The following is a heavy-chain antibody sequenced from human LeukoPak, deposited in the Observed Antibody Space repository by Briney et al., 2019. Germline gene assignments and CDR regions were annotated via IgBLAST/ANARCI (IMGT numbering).Heavy chain of an antibody. V-gene: IGHV3-30*18. CDR1: GFTFSSYG. D-gene: IGHD6-13*01. CDR3: AKDQGLSAAAYYYYGMDV. CDR2: LSYDGSNK. Sequence: GGCLRLSCAASGFTFSSYGMHWVRQAPGKGLEWVAVLSYDGSNKYYADSVKGRFTISRDNSKNTLYLQMNSLRAEDTAVYYCAKDQGLSAAAYYYYGMDVWGQGTTVTVSS. J-gene: IGHJ6*02.